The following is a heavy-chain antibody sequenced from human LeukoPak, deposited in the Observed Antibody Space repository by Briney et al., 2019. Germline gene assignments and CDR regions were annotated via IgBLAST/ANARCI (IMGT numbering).Heavy chain of an antibody. CDR3: AREFDGSYSY. D-gene: IGHD1-26*01. CDR1: GFTFSSYA. V-gene: IGHV3-23*01. J-gene: IGHJ4*02. CDR2: ISGSGGST. Sequence: GGSLRLSCAASGFTFSSYAMSWVRQAPGKGLEWVSAISGSGGSTYYADSVKGRFTISRDNAKNSLYLQMNSLRAEDTAVYYCAREFDGSYSYWGQGTLVTVSS.